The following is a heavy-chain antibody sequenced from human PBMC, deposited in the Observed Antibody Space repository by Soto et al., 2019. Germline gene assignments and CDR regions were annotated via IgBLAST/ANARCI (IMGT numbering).Heavy chain of an antibody. CDR2: ISAYNGNT. CDR3: ARDPPVTAAGPDAFDI. D-gene: IGHD6-13*01. J-gene: IGHJ3*02. CDR1: GYTFTSYG. V-gene: IGHV1-18*01. Sequence: QVQLVQSGAAVKKPGASVKVSCKASGYTFTSYGIIWVRQTPGQGRAWMGWISAYNGNTTYAQKLQGRVTMTTDTSTSTAYMELRSLRSDATAVYYCARDPPVTAAGPDAFDIWGQGTMVSVSS.